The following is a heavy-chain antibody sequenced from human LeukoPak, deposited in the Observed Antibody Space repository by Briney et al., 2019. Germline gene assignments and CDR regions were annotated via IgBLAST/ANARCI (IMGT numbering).Heavy chain of an antibody. D-gene: IGHD6-19*01. J-gene: IGHJ3*02. CDR2: LYPGDFAS. CDR3: ATSREVAGSHAFDI. V-gene: IGHV5-51*01. Sequence: GESLKIYCQGSGYSYTNYWIGWVRQMPGKGLEWMGMLYPGDFASRFSPSFQGRVTMSVDRSINTAYLQWSSLRASDTAMYYCATSREVAGSHAFDIWGQGTVVTVSS. CDR1: GYSYTNYW.